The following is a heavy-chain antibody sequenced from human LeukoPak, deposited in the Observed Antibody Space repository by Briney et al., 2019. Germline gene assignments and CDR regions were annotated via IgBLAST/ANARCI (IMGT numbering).Heavy chain of an antibody. CDR3: AREGAFGSETSDAFDI. Sequence: SVKVSCKTPGDTFSRHAISWVRQAPGQGFEWIGRIIPAIDRPKYAQKFQDRVTTSADKDTSTAYMELSSLKSDDTAIYYCAREGAFGSETSDAFDIWGQGTMVTVSS. J-gene: IGHJ3*02. CDR2: IIPAIDRP. V-gene: IGHV1-69*04. D-gene: IGHD3-10*01. CDR1: GDTFSRHA.